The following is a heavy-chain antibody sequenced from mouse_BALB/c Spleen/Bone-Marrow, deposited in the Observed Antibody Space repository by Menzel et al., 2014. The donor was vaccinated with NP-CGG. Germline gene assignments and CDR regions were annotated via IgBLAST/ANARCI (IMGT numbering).Heavy chain of an antibody. J-gene: IGHJ2*01. V-gene: IGHV1-63*01. CDR2: IYPGSGNT. CDR3: TRRRSLDY. Sequence: VQLQESGTELVRPGTSVKISCKASGYAFTNYWLGWVKQRPGHGLEWIGDIYPGSGNTYYNEKFKGKVRLTADKSSSTAYMQLSGLTSEDSAVYFCTRRRSLDYWGQGTTLTVSS. CDR1: GYAFTNYW.